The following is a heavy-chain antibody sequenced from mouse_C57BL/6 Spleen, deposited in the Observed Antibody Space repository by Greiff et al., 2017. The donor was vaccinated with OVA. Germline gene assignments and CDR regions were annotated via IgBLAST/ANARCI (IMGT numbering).Heavy chain of an antibody. CDR3: ARDDGYSYAMDY. V-gene: IGHV1-82*01. CDR2: IYPGDGDT. CDR1: GYAFSSSW. D-gene: IGHD2-3*01. J-gene: IGHJ4*01. Sequence: QVQLKHSGPELVKPGASVKISCKASGYAFSSSWMNWVKQRPGKGLEWIGRIYPGDGDTNYNGKFKGKATLTADKSSSTAYMQLSSLTSEDSAVYFCARDDGYSYAMDYWGQGTSVTVSS.